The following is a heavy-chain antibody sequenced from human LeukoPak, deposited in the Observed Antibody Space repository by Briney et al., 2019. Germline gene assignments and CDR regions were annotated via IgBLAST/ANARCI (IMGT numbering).Heavy chain of an antibody. CDR2: IYHSGST. CDR1: GYSISSGYY. V-gene: IGHV4-38-2*01. D-gene: IGHD2-2*02. Sequence: SETLSLTCAVSGYSISSGYYWGWIRQPPGKGLEWIGSIYHSGSTYYNPPLKSRVTISVDTSKNQFSLKLSSVTAADTAVYYCARYGYCSSTSCYREGFDYWGQGTLVTVSS. J-gene: IGHJ4*02. CDR3: ARYGYCSSTSCYREGFDY.